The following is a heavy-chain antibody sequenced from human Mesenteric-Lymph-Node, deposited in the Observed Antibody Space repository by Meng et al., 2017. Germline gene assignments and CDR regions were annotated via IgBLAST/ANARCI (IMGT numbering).Heavy chain of an antibody. Sequence: GESLKISCAASGFTFSSYSMNWVRQAPGKGLEWVSAISGSGGSTYYADSVKGRFTISRDNSKNTLYLQMNSLRAEDTAVYYCARDILTGDDAFDIWGQGTMVTVSS. CDR3: ARDILTGDDAFDI. D-gene: IGHD3-9*01. CDR2: ISGSGGST. V-gene: IGHV3-23*01. J-gene: IGHJ3*02. CDR1: GFTFSSYS.